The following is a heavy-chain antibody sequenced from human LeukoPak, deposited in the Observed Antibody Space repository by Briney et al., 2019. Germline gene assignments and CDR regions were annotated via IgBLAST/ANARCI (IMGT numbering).Heavy chain of an antibody. Sequence: ASVKVSCKASGYTFTSYDINWVRQAPGQGLEWMGWINPNSGGTNYAQKFQGRVTMTRDTSISTAYMELSRLRSDDTAVYYCFVYDSSGYHNWFDPWGQGTLVTVSS. D-gene: IGHD3-22*01. CDR3: FVYDSSGYHNWFDP. J-gene: IGHJ5*02. V-gene: IGHV1-2*02. CDR2: INPNSGGT. CDR1: GYTFTSYD.